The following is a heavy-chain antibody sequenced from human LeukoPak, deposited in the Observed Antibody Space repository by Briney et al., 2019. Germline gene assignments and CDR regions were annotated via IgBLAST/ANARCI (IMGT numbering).Heavy chain of an antibody. CDR2: ISSSSSYT. Sequence: GGSLRLSCAASGFTLSSYAMSWVRQAPGKGLEWVSYISSSSSYTNYADSVKGRFTISRDNAKNSLYLQMNSLRAEDTAVYYCLAGDDYWGQGTLVTVSS. CDR1: GFTLSSYA. CDR3: LAGDDY. V-gene: IGHV3-11*03. D-gene: IGHD6-13*01. J-gene: IGHJ4*02.